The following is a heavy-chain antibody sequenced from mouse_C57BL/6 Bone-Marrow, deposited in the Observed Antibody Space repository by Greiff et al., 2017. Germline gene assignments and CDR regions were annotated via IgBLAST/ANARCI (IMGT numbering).Heavy chain of an antibody. V-gene: IGHV5-16*01. D-gene: IGHD1-2*01. CDR2: INYDGSST. J-gene: IGHJ4*01. CDR1: GFTFSDYH. CDR3: ARDYYGRAMDY. Sequence: EVKLVESEGGLVQPGSSMKLSCTASGFTFSDYHMAWVRQVPEKGLEWVANINYDGSSTYYLDSLKSRFIISRDNAKNILYLQMSSLKSEDTATYYCARDYYGRAMDYWGQGTSVTVSS.